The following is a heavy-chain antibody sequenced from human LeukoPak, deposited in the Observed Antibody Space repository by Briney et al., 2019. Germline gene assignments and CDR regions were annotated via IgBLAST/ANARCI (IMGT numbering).Heavy chain of an antibody. J-gene: IGHJ5*02. CDR1: GYTFTSYD. CDR2: MNPNSGNT. CDR3: ATAERLGYCSSTSCYLAP. Sequence: ASVKVSCKASGYTFTSYDINWVRQATGQGLEWMGWMNPNSGNTGYAQKFQGRVTMTEDTSTDTAYMELSSLRSEDTAVYYCATAERLGYCSSTSCYLAPWGQGTLVTVSS. V-gene: IGHV1-8*01. D-gene: IGHD2-2*01.